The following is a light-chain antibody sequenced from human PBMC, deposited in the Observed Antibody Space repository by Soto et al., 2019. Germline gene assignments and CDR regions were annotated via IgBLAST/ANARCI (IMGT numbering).Light chain of an antibody. V-gene: IGLV2-8*01. CDR3: SSYAGSNNLI. Sequence: QSALTQPPSASGSPGQSVSISCTGTSSDVGGYKYVSWYQQLPGKAPKLMIYEVNKRPSGVPDRFSGSNSGNTASLTVSGLQAEDEADYYCSSYAGSNNLIFGGGTKLTVL. J-gene: IGLJ2*01. CDR1: SSDVGGYKY. CDR2: EVN.